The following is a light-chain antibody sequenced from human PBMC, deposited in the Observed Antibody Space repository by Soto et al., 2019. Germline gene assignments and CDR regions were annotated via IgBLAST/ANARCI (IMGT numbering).Light chain of an antibody. V-gene: IGKV3-20*01. J-gene: IGKJ1*01. CDR1: QSVTNSY. CDR3: QQYATSPWT. CDR2: GAL. Sequence: ETVLTQSPSTLSLSPGERATLSCRASQSVTNSYLAWFQQKPGQAPRLLIFGALSRATGIPDRFSGSGSGTDFTLTISRLEPEDFAVYYCQQYATSPWTFGQGTKVDI.